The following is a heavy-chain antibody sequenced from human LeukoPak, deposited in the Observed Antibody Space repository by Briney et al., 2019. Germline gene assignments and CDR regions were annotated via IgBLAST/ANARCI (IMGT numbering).Heavy chain of an antibody. Sequence: GGSLRLSCAASGFTFSSYAMSWVRQAPGKGVEWVSAISGSGGSTYYADSVKGRFTISRDNSKNTLYLQMNSLRAEDTAVYYCAKDITVETEVGYWGQGTLVTVSS. J-gene: IGHJ4*02. V-gene: IGHV3-23*01. CDR2: ISGSGGST. CDR3: AKDITVETEVGY. D-gene: IGHD3-10*01. CDR1: GFTFSSYA.